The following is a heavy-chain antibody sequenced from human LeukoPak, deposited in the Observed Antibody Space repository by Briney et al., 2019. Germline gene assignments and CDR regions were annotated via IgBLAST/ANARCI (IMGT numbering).Heavy chain of an antibody. D-gene: IGHD6-13*01. CDR3: ARVRRGSSSWYGDFDY. V-gene: IGHV4-34*01. J-gene: IGHJ4*02. Sequence: SETLSLTCTVSGGSISSYYWSWIRQPPGKGLEWIGEINHSGSTNYNPSLKSRVTISVDTSKNQFSLKLSSVTAADTAVYYCARVRRGSSSWYGDFDYWGQGTLVTVSS. CDR1: GGSISSYY. CDR2: INHSGST.